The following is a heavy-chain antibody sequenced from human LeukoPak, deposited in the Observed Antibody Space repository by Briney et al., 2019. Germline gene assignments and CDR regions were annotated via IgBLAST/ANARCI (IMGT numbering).Heavy chain of an antibody. CDR2: TYYRSKWYN. D-gene: IGHD4-11*01. V-gene: IGHV6-1*01. J-gene: IGHJ4*02. Sequence: QTLSLTCAISGDSVSSNSPAWNWIRQSPSRGLEWLGRTYYRSKWYNGYAESVKSRITINPDTSKNQFSLQLNSVTPEDTAVYYCAREQYYFDYWGQGTLVTVSS. CDR1: GDSVSSNSPA. CDR3: AREQYYFDY.